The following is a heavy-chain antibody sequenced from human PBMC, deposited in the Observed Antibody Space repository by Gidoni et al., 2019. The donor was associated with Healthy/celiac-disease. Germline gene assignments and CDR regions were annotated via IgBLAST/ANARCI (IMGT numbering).Heavy chain of an antibody. D-gene: IGHD5-18*01. CDR3: AKAQPPYTAMAPFDY. CDR2: ISGSGGST. J-gene: IGHJ4*02. Sequence: EVQLLESGGGLVQPGGSLRPSCAASGFPFSSYAMSWVRQAPGKGLEWVPAISGSGGSTYYADSVKGRFTISRDNSKNTLYLKMNSLRAEDTAVYYCAKAQPPYTAMAPFDYWGQGTLVTVSS. V-gene: IGHV3-23*01. CDR1: GFPFSSYA.